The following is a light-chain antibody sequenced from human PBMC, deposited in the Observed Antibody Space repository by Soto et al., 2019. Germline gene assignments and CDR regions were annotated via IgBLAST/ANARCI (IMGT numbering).Light chain of an antibody. CDR1: LTIGDS. CDR3: QQTYNLPRT. CDR2: GAS. V-gene: IGKV1-39*01. J-gene: IGKJ1*01. Sequence: DIRTTQSPSSLSASVGDRVTITCRASLTIGDSLSWFQQKVGKPPTLLIYGASALQSGVPARFSGSGSGTDFTLTISNMQREDFATYYCQQTYNLPRTFGQGTKVDIK.